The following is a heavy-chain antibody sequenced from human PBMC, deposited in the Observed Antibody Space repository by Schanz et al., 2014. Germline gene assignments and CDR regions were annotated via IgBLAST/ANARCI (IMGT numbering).Heavy chain of an antibody. D-gene: IGHD2-8*02. CDR1: GGTFSSYT. CDR2: ISPYNGNT. J-gene: IGHJ3*01. CDR3: ATMWGYCTATACQILEVLDV. Sequence: QVQLVQSEAEVKKPGSSVKVSCKASGGTFSSYTISWVRQAPGQGLEWMGWISPYNGNTNYAQKLQGRVTMTADTSTSTAYMDLRSLRSDDTAVYYCATMWGYCTATACQILEVLDVWGQGTMVTVSS. V-gene: IGHV1-18*01.